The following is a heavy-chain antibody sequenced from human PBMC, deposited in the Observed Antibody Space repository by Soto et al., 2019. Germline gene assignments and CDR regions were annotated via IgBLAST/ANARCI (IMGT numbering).Heavy chain of an antibody. J-gene: IGHJ4*02. Sequence: SETLSLTCSVSGCSISGSYWSWIRQSPGKGLEWLGYVYYTGSTNYSPSFRSRVSISVDTSKNEFSLRLSSVTAADTAVYFCGRSVAVPAAHIDYWGQGTQVTVSS. D-gene: IGHD2-2*01. CDR3: GRSVAVPAAHIDY. CDR2: VYYTGST. CDR1: GCSISGSY. V-gene: IGHV4-59*01.